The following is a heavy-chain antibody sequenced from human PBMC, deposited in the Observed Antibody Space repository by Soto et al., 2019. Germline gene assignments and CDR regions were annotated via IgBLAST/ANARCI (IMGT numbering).Heavy chain of an antibody. V-gene: IGHV4-59*01. J-gene: IGHJ4*02. CDR3: ARDLGGNYRYFDY. CDR1: GGSISSSY. D-gene: IGHD3-16*02. Sequence: SETLSLTCTVSGGSISSSYWSWIRQPPGKGLERIGYVYYSGSTHYNPSLESRVTISVDTSKNQFSLKLSSVTAADTAVYYCARDLGGNYRYFDYWGQGILVTVSS. CDR2: VYYSGST.